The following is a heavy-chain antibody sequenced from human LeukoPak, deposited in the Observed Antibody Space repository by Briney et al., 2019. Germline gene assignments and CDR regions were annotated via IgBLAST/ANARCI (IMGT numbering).Heavy chain of an antibody. D-gene: IGHD6-6*01. V-gene: IGHV4-4*02. CDR2: IHHSKSS. CDR1: GDSITSDKW. Sequence: SETLSLTCAVSGDSITSDKWWTWVRQPPGKGLEWIGEIHHSKSSNYYPSLKSRVTISVDTSKNQFSLKLSSVTAADTAVYYCASLDWLYSSSPQIDYWGQGTLVTVSS. J-gene: IGHJ4*02. CDR3: ASLDWLYSSSPQIDY.